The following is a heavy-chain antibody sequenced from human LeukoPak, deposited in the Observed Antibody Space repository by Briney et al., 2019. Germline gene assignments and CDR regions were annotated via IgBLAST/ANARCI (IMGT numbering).Heavy chain of an antibody. Sequence: PGGSLRLSCVATGFTFGSLHMTWVRQAPGKGLEWVSAIGSSGVDTYYADSVKGRFTVSRDNAKNMLYLQMNSLRVEDTAVYYCAKGEWFGELPLRYWGQGTLVTVSS. D-gene: IGHD3-10*01. J-gene: IGHJ4*02. CDR1: GFTFGSLH. CDR3: AKGEWFGELPLRY. CDR2: IGSSGVDT. V-gene: IGHV3-23*01.